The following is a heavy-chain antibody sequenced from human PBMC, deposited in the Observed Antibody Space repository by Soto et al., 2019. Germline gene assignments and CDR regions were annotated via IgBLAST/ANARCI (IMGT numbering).Heavy chain of an antibody. CDR3: AKGAHDTPIDLILAY. J-gene: IGHJ4*02. CDR2: ISNDGTNK. CDR1: GFTFGSYG. V-gene: IGHV3-30*18. D-gene: IGHD5-18*01. Sequence: QLQLVESGGGAVQPGRSLRLSCAASGFTFGSYGMHWVRQALGKGLEWVAVISNDGTNKYYEDCVKGRFTISRDNSKKTLYLQMASLSVEDTAVYYSAKGAHDTPIDLILAYWGQGTLVTVTP.